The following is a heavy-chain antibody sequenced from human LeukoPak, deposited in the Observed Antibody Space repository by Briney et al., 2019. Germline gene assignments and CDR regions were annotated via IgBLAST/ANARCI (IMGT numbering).Heavy chain of an antibody. CDR2: ISSDGGTK. CDR1: GLTLTNHG. J-gene: IGHJ4*02. CDR3: AKEYDSGGYGAYFDY. D-gene: IGHD3-10*01. Sequence: GGSLRLSCVTSGLTLTNHGFHWLRQAPGKGLEWVAVISSDGGTKYYADSVKGRFTLSRDNSRNTLDLQMNSLGPEDTAVYYCAKEYDSGGYGAYFDYWGQGTLVTVSS. V-gene: IGHV3-30*18.